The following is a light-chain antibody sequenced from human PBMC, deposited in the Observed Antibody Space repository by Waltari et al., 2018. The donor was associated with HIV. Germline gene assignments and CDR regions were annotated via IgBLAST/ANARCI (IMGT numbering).Light chain of an antibody. J-gene: IGKJ3*01. Sequence: DIVMTQSPDSLAVSLGEGATIHCKSSQGLLRRSTNSNFLAWYQQKPGQPPKLLIYWASTRESVVPDRFSGSGSGTDFTLTISSLQAEDVAVYYCQQCYSVPVTFGPGTKVDIK. CDR3: QQCYSVPVT. CDR2: WAS. CDR1: QGLLRRSTNSNF. V-gene: IGKV4-1*01.